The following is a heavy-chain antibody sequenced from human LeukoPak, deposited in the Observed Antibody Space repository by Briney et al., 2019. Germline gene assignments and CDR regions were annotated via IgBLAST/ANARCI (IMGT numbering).Heavy chain of an antibody. CDR2: IYHSGST. D-gene: IGHD3-22*01. V-gene: IGHV4-39*07. CDR3: ARGGRYYDSSGYGMDV. J-gene: IGHJ6*02. Sequence: KTSETLSLTCTVSGGSISSSSYYWGWIRQPPGKGLGWIGSIYHSGSTYYNPSLKSRVTISVDRSKNQFSLKLSSVTAADTAVYYCARGGRYYDSSGYGMDVWGQGTTVTVSS. CDR1: GGSISSSSYY.